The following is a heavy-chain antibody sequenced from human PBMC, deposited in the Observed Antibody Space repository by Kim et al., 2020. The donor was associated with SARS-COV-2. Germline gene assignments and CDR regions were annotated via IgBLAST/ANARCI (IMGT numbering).Heavy chain of an antibody. CDR1: GGSISSYY. D-gene: IGHD1-26*01. CDR2: IYYSGST. CDR3: ARHEAPGDSGSYSEDYWFDP. V-gene: IGHV4-59*08. J-gene: IGHJ5*02. Sequence: SETLSLTCTVSGGSISSYYWSWIRQPPGKGLEWIGYIYYSGSTNYNPSLKSRVTISVDTSKNQFSLKLSSVTAADTAVYYCARHEAPGDSGSYSEDYWFDPWGQGTLVTVSS.